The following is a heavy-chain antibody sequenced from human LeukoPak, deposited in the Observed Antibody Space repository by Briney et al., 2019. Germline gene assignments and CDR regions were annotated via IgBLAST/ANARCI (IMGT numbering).Heavy chain of an antibody. CDR2: INHSGST. CDR3: ARDRIAAAGGFDY. D-gene: IGHD6-13*01. Sequence: PSETLSLTCAVYGGSFSGYYWSWIRQPPGKGLEWIGEINHSGSTNYNPSLKSRVTISVDTSKSQSSLKLSSVTAADTAVYYCARDRIAAAGGFDYWGQGTLVTVSS. V-gene: IGHV4-34*01. CDR1: GGSFSGYY. J-gene: IGHJ4*02.